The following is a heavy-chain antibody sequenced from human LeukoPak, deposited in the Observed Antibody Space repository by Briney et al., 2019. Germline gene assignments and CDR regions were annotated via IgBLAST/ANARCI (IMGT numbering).Heavy chain of an antibody. V-gene: IGHV4-34*01. CDR1: GGSFSGYY. J-gene: IGHJ4*02. D-gene: IGHD1-26*01. CDR2: INHSGST. CDR3: AREGSRDTYGRSLHFDS. Sequence: PSETLSLTCAVYGGSFSGYYWSRIRQPPGKGLEWIGEINHSGSTNYNPSLKSRVTVSVDTSKNQFSLRLSSVTAADTAVYYCAREGSRDTYGRSLHFDSWDQGTLVTVSS.